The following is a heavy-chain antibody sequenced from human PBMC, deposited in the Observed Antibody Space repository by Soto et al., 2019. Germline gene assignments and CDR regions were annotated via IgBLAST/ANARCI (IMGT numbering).Heavy chain of an antibody. V-gene: IGHV3-21*01. D-gene: IGHD3-16*02. CDR1: GVTFSSYS. Sequence: GGSLRLSRGASGVTFSSYSMNWVRQAPGKGLEWVSSISSSSSYIYYADSVKGRFTISRDNAKNSLYLQMNSLRAEDTAVYYCARVQDYDYVWGSYRPSGPAYYYYYGMDVWGQGTTVTVSS. CDR3: ARVQDYDYVWGSYRPSGPAYYYYYGMDV. J-gene: IGHJ6*02. CDR2: ISSSSSYI.